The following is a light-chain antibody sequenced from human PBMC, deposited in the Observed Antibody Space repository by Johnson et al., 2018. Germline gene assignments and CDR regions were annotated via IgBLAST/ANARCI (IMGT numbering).Light chain of an antibody. J-gene: IGLJ1*01. CDR1: SSNIGNNY. Sequence: QSVLTQPPSVSAAPGQKVTISCSGSSSNIGNNYVSWYQQLPGTAPKLLIYENNKRPSGIPDRFSGSKSGTSAPLGITGLQTGDEANYNSGTWDSSLSAGNVFGTGTKVTVL. V-gene: IGLV1-51*02. CDR3: GTWDSSLSAGNV. CDR2: ENN.